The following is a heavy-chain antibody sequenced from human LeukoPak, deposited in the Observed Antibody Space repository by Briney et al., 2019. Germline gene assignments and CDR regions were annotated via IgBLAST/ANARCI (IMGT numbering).Heavy chain of an antibody. J-gene: IGHJ4*02. CDR2: IIPIFGAA. CDR3: ARCSSTSCYDFDY. D-gene: IGHD2-2*01. V-gene: IGHV1-69*13. Sequence: SVKVSCKASGGTSSSYAISWVRQAPGQGLEWMGGIIPIFGAANYAQKFQGRVTITADESTSTAYMELSSLRSEDTAVYYCARCSSTSCYDFDYWGQGTLVTVSS. CDR1: GGTSSSYA.